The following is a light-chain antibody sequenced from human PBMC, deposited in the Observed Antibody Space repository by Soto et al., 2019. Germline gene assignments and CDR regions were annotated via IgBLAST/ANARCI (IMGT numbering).Light chain of an antibody. CDR3: QQYNSYSWT. J-gene: IGKJ1*01. Sequence: DIQMTQSPSTLSASGGGRVTITCRASQSISSWLAWYQQKPGKAPKLLIYDASSLESGVPSRFSGSGSGTEFTLTISSLQPDDFATYYCQQYNSYSWTFGQGTKVHI. CDR1: QSISSW. CDR2: DAS. V-gene: IGKV1-5*01.